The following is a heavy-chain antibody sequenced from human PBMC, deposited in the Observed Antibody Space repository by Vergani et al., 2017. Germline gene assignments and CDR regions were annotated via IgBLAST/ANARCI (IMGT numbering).Heavy chain of an antibody. V-gene: IGHV4-39*01. CDR1: GGSISSSSYY. D-gene: IGHD2-15*01. J-gene: IGHJ6*02. Sequence: QLQLQESGPGLVKPSETLSLTCTVSGGSISSSSYYWGWIRQPPGKGLEWIGSIYYSGSTYYNPSLKSRVTISVDTSKNQFSLKLSSVTAADTAVYYCAIRETRNGYWSGGKHCYYYYGMDVWGQGTTVTVSS. CDR3: AIRETRNGYWSGGKHCYYYYGMDV. CDR2: IYYSGST.